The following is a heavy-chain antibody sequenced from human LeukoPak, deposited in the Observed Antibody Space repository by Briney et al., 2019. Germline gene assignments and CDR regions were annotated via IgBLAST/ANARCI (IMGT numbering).Heavy chain of an antibody. D-gene: IGHD2-15*01. CDR2: ISAYNGNT. Sequence: GASVKVSCKASGYTFTSYGISWVRQAPGQGLEWMGWISAYNGNTNYAQKLQGRVTMTTDTSTSTAYMELRSLRSDDTAVYYCARDDCSGGSCYSPPLDYWGQGTLVTVSS. V-gene: IGHV1-18*01. CDR1: GYTFTSYG. CDR3: ARDDCSGGSCYSPPLDY. J-gene: IGHJ4*02.